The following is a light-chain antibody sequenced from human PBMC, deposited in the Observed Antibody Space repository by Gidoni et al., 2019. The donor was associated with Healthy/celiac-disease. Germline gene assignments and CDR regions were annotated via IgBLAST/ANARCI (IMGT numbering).Light chain of an antibody. J-gene: IGKJ2*01. CDR3: QQRSNWHPTT. Sequence: EIVLTQSPATLSLSPGERATLSCRASQSVSSYLAWYQQKPGQAPRLLIYDASNRATGIPARLSGSGSGTDFTLTISSLEPEDFAVYYCQQRSNWHPTTFGQGTKLEIK. CDR2: DAS. V-gene: IGKV3-11*01. CDR1: QSVSSY.